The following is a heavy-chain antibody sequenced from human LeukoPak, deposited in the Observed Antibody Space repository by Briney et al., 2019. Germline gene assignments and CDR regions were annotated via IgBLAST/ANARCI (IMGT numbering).Heavy chain of an antibody. CDR1: GGSITNYY. J-gene: IGHJ4*02. Sequence: PSETLSLTCTVSGGSITNYYWSWIRQPAGKGLEWIGRIYTSGSTNYNPSLKSRVTISVDTSKNQFSLNLNSVTAADTAVYYCARFSSSTWAFDFWGQGTLVTVSS. V-gene: IGHV4-4*07. CDR3: ARFSSSTWAFDF. D-gene: IGHD6-13*01. CDR2: IYTSGST.